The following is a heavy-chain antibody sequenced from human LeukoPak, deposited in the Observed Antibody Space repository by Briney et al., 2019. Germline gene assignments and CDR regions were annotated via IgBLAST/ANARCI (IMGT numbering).Heavy chain of an antibody. V-gene: IGHV1-2*02. CDR2: INPNSGGT. J-gene: IGHJ5*02. CDR1: GYTFTGYY. CDR3: ARVTHTELSTWFDP. D-gene: IGHD5-18*01. Sequence: GASVKVSCKASGYTFTGYYMHWVRQAPGQGLEWMGWINPNSGGTNYAQKFQGRVTMTRDTSISTAYMELSSLRSEDTAVYYCARVTHTELSTWFDPWGQGTLVTVSS.